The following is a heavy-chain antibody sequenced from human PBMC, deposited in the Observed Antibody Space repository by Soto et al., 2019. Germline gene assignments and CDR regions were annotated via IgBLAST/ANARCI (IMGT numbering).Heavy chain of an antibody. D-gene: IGHD2-8*02. CDR3: ARDKITGLFDY. V-gene: IGHV4-39*02. J-gene: IGHJ4*02. CDR2: INNIGSI. Sequence: SETLSLSCTVSGGSISSSSYWGWIRQPPGKGLGWIGSINNIGSIYYNPSLKSRVTISVDTSKNQFSLKLSSVTAAGTAVYYCARDKITGLFDYWGQRSLVTGSS. CDR1: GGSISSSSY.